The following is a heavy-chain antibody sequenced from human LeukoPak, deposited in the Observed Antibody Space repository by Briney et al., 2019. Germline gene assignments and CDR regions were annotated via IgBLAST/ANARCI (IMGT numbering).Heavy chain of an antibody. CDR1: GYTFNDNS. CDR2: IQPMNGDT. V-gene: IGHV1-18*01. CDR3: ARDQLELRDGSDY. J-gene: IGHJ4*02. Sequence: ASVKVSCKTSGYTFNDNSIAWMRQAPGQGLEWLGWIQPMNGDTNYAQVIRARVTMTTDTSTSTAFMELRSLRPDDTAIYYCARDQLELRDGSDYWGQGTLVTVSS. D-gene: IGHD1-7*01.